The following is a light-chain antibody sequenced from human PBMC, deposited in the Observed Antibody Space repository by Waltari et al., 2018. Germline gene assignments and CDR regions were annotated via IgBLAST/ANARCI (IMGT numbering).Light chain of an antibody. CDR2: ATS. Sequence: DIQMTQSPSSLSASVGDRVTITCRASQRLSRYLNWYQHKPGKAPRLLIYATSSLQTGVPARFSGSGSGTDFTLTINSLQPEDFATYYCQQSDSGVTFGPGTKVEIK. CDR3: QQSDSGVT. CDR1: QRLSRY. J-gene: IGKJ3*01. V-gene: IGKV1-39*01.